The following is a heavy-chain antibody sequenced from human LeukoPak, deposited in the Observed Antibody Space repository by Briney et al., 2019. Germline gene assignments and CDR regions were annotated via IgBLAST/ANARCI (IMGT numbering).Heavy chain of an antibody. CDR2: INPSGGDT. CDR3: ARDYSSTGVFDY. V-gene: IGHV3-23*01. CDR1: LFTFSSYA. Sequence: GGSLRLSCAASLFTFSSYAMTWVRQAPGKGLEWVSTINPSGGDTYYADSVRGRFTISRDNSKKTLYLQMDSLRAEDTAVYYCARDYSSTGVFDYWGQGTLVTVSS. J-gene: IGHJ4*02. D-gene: IGHD6-19*01.